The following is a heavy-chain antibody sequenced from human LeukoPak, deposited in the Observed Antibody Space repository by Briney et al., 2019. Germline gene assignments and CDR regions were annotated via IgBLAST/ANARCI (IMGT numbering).Heavy chain of an antibody. Sequence: PSETLSLTCAVYGGSFSGYYWSWIRQPPGKGLEWIGEINHSGSTNYNPSLKSRVTISVVTSKNQFSLKLSSVTAADTAVYYCARGGCSSTSCPYSDWFDPWGQGTLVTVSS. CDR1: GGSFSGYY. J-gene: IGHJ5*02. D-gene: IGHD2-2*01. CDR2: INHSGST. V-gene: IGHV4-34*01. CDR3: ARGGCSSTSCPYSDWFDP.